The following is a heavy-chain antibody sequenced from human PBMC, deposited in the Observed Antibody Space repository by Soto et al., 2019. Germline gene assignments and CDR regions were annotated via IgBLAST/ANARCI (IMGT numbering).Heavy chain of an antibody. CDR1: GFTIGCAL. J-gene: IGHJ6*02. CDR2: IRQDGNEM. V-gene: IGHV3-7*01. CDR3: ARDGYSYALDV. Sequence: PGGSLRLSCAASGFTIGCALMSWVRQAPGKGLEWVAKIRQDGNEMYYVDAVSGRFTISRDNAKSSLYLQMNSLRVEDTALYSCARDGYSYALDVWGQGTTVTVSS.